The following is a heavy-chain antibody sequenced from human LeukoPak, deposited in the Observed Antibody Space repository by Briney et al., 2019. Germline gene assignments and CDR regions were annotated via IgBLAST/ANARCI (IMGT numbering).Heavy chain of an antibody. CDR3: AKDQVIVVVITSGYFDY. V-gene: IGHV3-23*01. Sequence: GGSLRLSCAASGFTFSSYAMSWVRQAPGKGLEWVSAISGSGGSTYYADSVKGRFTISRDNSKNTLYLQMNSLRAEDTAVYYCAKDQVIVVVITSGYFDYWGQGTLVTVSS. CDR1: GFTFSSYA. D-gene: IGHD3-22*01. J-gene: IGHJ4*02. CDR2: ISGSGGST.